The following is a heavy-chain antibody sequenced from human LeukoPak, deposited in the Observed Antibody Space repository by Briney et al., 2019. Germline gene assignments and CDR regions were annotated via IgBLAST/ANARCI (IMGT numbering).Heavy chain of an antibody. CDR3: ARAETSSSWPFDY. CDR1: GFTFSSYW. J-gene: IGHJ4*02. CDR2: INSDGSST. Sequence: GGSLRPSCAASGFTFSSYWMHWVRQAPGKGLVWVSRINSDGSSTSYADSVKGRFTISRDNAKNTLYLQMNSLRAEDTAVYYCARAETSSSWPFDYWGQGTLVTVSS. D-gene: IGHD6-13*01. V-gene: IGHV3-74*01.